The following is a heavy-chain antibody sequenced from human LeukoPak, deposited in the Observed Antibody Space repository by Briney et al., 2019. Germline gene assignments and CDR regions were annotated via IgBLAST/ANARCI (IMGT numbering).Heavy chain of an antibody. V-gene: IGHV3-7*01. CDR2: TNQDGSEK. D-gene: IGHD2-15*01. Sequence: PGGSLRLSCAASGFTFSSYWMSWVRQAPGKGLEWVANTNQDGSEKNYMDSVKGRFTISRDNAENSLDLQMNSLRAEDTAVYYCARDAYCSGGSCYVYWGQGTLVTVSS. J-gene: IGHJ4*02. CDR1: GFTFSSYW. CDR3: ARDAYCSGGSCYVY.